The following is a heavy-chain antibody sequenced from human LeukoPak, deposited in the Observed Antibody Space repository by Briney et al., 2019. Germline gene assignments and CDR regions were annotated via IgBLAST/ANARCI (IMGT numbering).Heavy chain of an antibody. CDR2: IKHDGNEK. CDR3: GRDGVSAALDY. J-gene: IGHJ4*02. Sequence: GGSLRLSCAASGFTFGSFYMSWVRQAPGKGLGWLANIKHDGNEKYYVDSVKGRFTISRDNAKNSLYLQMNDLRDEDTAVYYCGRDGVSAALDYWGQGTLVTVSS. D-gene: IGHD2-2*01. CDR1: GFTFGSFY. V-gene: IGHV3-7*01.